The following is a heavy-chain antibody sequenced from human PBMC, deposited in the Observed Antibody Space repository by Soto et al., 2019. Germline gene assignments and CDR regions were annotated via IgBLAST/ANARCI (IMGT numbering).Heavy chain of an antibody. CDR1: GYNFTTYW. Sequence: CKGSGYNFTTYWIGWVRQMPGKGLECMGVIYPGDSDIRYSPSFQGRVTISVDKSISTAYLQWSSLRASDTAMFYCARLLYSTLSSETPAAFDIWGQGTMVTVSS. J-gene: IGHJ3*02. V-gene: IGHV5-51*01. CDR2: IYPGDSDI. D-gene: IGHD6-13*01. CDR3: ARLLYSTLSSETPAAFDI.